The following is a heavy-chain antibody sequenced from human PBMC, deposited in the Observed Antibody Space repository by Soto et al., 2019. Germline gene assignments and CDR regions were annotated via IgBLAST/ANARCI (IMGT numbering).Heavy chain of an antibody. CDR1: GYTFTSYG. Sequence: KKVRASVKVSCKASGYTFTSYGISWVRQAPGQGLEWMGWISAYNGNTNYAQKLQGRVTMTTDTSTSTAHMELRSLRSDDTAVYYCAREGQAPYYYYGMDVWGQGTAVTVSS. J-gene: IGHJ6*02. V-gene: IGHV1-18*01. CDR3: AREGQAPYYYYGMDV. CDR2: ISAYNGNT.